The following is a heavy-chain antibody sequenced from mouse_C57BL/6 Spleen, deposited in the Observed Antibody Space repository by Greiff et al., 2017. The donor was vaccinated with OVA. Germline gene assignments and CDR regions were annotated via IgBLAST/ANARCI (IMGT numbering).Heavy chain of an antibody. Sequence: EVMLVESGGGLVKPGGSLKLSCAASGFTFSSYAMSWVRQTPEKRLEWVATISDGGSYTYYPDNVKGRFTISRDNAKNNLYLQMSHLKSEDTAMYYCARDSTYYSNYGVYFDYWGQGTTLTVSS. CDR3: ARDSTYYSNYGVYFDY. CDR2: ISDGGSYT. CDR1: GFTFSSYA. V-gene: IGHV5-4*01. J-gene: IGHJ2*01. D-gene: IGHD2-5*01.